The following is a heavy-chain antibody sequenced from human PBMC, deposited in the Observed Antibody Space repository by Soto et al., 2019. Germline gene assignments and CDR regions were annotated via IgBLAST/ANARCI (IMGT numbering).Heavy chain of an antibody. CDR2: IIPILGIA. D-gene: IGHD2-2*01. Sequence: SVKVSCKASGGTFSSYTISWVRQAPGQGHEWMGRIIPILGIANYAQKFQGRVTITADKSTSTAYMELSRLRSEDTAVYYCERGGSSTSLDAFDIWGPGTMVTVS. J-gene: IGHJ3*02. V-gene: IGHV1-69*02. CDR1: GGTFSSYT. CDR3: ERGGSSTSLDAFDI.